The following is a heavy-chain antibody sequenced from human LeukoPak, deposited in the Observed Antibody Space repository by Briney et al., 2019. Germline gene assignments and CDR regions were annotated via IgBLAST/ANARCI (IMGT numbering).Heavy chain of an antibody. J-gene: IGHJ5*02. CDR3: ARDATYYYDSSGYYYSNWFDP. CDR2: ISSGSSYI. D-gene: IGHD3-22*01. CDR1: GFTFSSYS. V-gene: IGHV3-21*01. Sequence: GGSLRLSCAASGFTFSSYSMNWVRQAPGKGLEWVSSISSGSSYIYYADSVKGRFTISRDNAKNSLYLQMNSLRAEDTAVYYCARDATYYYDSSGYYYSNWFDPWGQGTLVTVSS.